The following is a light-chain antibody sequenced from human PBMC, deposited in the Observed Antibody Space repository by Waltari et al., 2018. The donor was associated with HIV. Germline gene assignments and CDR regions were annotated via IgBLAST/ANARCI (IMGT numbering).Light chain of an antibody. V-gene: IGKV3-15*01. Sequence: EIVMTQSPVALSVSPGDRVTLSCRASESVGSFFAWYQQRPGQGPSRLMYGVSTRASGVSARFSGSGSGTEVNLTITSLQSDDSAIYFCQQFYYWPRTFGKGTKVEVK. J-gene: IGKJ1*01. CDR3: QQFYYWPRT. CDR1: ESVGSF. CDR2: GVS.